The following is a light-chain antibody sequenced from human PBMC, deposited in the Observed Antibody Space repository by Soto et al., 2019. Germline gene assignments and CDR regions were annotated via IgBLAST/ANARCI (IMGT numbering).Light chain of an antibody. J-gene: IGLJ7*01. CDR1: ISDVGGYDL. CDR3: CSYAGYSSFV. CDR2: EGS. Sequence: QSVLTQPASVSGSPGQSITISCTGSISDVGGYDLVSWYQHFPGKAPKVMISEGSKRPSGVSTRFSASKSGNTASLTISGLQAEDEADYYCCSYAGYSSFVFGSGTQLTVL. V-gene: IGLV2-23*03.